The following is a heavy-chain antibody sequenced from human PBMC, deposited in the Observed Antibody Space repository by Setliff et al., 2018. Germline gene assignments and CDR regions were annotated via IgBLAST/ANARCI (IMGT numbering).Heavy chain of an antibody. V-gene: IGHV1-69-2*01. CDR2: VDPEDGET. J-gene: IGHJ3*02. CDR3: ATEGHSSGWYSSTFDI. D-gene: IGHD6-19*01. CDR1: GYTFTDYY. Sequence: ASVKVSCKVSGYTFTDYYMHWVQQAPGKGLEWMGLVDPEDGETIYAEKFQGRVTITADTSTDTAYMELSSLRSEDTAVYYCATEGHSSGWYSSTFDIWGQGTMVTVPS.